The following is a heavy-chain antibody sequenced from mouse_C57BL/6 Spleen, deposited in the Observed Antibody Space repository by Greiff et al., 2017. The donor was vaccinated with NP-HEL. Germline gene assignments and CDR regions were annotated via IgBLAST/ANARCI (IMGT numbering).Heavy chain of an antibody. CDR3: ARKLGYFDV. J-gene: IGHJ1*03. CDR2: INPSNGGT. D-gene: IGHD4-1*01. V-gene: IGHV1-42*01. Sequence: VQLQQSGPELVKPGASVKISCKASGYSFTGYYMNWVKQSPEKSLEWIGEINPSNGGTTYNQKFKAKATLTVDKSSSTAYMQLKSLTSEDSAVYYCARKLGYFDVWGTGTTVTVSS. CDR1: GYSFTGYY.